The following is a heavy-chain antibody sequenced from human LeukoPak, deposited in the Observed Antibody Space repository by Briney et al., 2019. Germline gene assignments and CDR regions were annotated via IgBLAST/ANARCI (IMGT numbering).Heavy chain of an antibody. Sequence: PSETLSLTCTVSGGSISSGSYYWSWIRQPAGKGLEWIGRIYTSGSTNYNPSLKSRVTISVDTSKNQFSLKLSSVTAADTAVYYCARDTAERLGKYSSGWYVVDYWGQGTLVTVSS. D-gene: IGHD6-19*01. V-gene: IGHV4-61*02. CDR3: ARDTAERLGKYSSGWYVVDY. CDR2: IYTSGST. CDR1: GGSISSGSYY. J-gene: IGHJ4*02.